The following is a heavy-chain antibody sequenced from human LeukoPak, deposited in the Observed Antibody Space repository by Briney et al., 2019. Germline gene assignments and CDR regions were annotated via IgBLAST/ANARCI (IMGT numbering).Heavy chain of an antibody. CDR2: INRDGTEK. CDR3: VRGDWYFES. CDR1: GFNFSDSR. V-gene: IGHV3-7*04. D-gene: IGHD2-21*01. J-gene: IGHJ4*02. Sequence: GESLKISCATSGFNFSDSRMTLVRQAPGKGLQWVANINRDGTEKHFLDSVEGRFTISRDNAKKSLYLQMSSLRPQDTAVYFCVRGDWYFESWGQGTLVTVSS.